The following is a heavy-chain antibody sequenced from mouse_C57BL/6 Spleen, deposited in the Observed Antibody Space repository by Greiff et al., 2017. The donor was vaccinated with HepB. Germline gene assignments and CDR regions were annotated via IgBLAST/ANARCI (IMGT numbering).Heavy chain of an antibody. V-gene: IGHV1-64*01. Sequence: QVQLQQPGAELVKPGASVKLSCKASGYTFTSYWMHWVKQRPGQGFEWIGMILPNSGSTNYNEKFKSKATLTVDKSSSTAYMQLSSLTSEDSAVYYCARPYDYYGSSPFGYWGQRTLVPVSA. CDR1: GYTFTSYW. CDR2: ILPNSGST. D-gene: IGHD1-1*01. J-gene: IGHJ3*01. CDR3: ARPYDYYGSSPFGY.